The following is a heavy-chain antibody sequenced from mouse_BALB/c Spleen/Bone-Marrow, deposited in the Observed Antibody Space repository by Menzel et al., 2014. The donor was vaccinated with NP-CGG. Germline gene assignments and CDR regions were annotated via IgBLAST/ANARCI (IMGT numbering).Heavy chain of an antibody. D-gene: IGHD2-4*01. CDR1: GFTFSDYY. CDR3: ARVSYDYFDY. Sequence: EVHLVESGGGLVKPGGSLKLSCAASGFTFSDYYMYWVRQTPEKRLEWVATISDGGSYTYYPDSVKGRFTISRDNAKNSLYLQMSSLKSEDTAMYYCARVSYDYFDYWGQGTTLTVSS. CDR2: ISDGGSYT. V-gene: IGHV5-4*02. J-gene: IGHJ2*01.